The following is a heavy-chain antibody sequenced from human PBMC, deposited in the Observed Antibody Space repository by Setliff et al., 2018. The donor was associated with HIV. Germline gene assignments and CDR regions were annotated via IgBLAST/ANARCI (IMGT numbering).Heavy chain of an antibody. Sequence: PGGSLRLSCAASGFTFSDYYMSWVRQAPGKGLEWVAVISYDGSNKYYADSVKGRFTISRDNSKNTVFLQMNSLRGEDTAVYYCAALKGYSYGRGCFDPWGQGTLVTVSS. CDR1: GFTFSDYY. J-gene: IGHJ5*02. D-gene: IGHD5-18*01. CDR2: ISYDGSNK. V-gene: IGHV3-30*03. CDR3: AALKGYSYGRGCFDP.